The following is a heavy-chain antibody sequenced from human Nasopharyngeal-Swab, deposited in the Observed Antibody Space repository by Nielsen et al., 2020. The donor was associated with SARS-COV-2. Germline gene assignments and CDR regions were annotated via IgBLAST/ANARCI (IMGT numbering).Heavy chain of an antibody. CDR1: GGSISSYY. CDR2: IYYSGST. V-gene: IGHV4-59*01. J-gene: IGHJ6*02. Sequence: SETLSLTCTVSGGSISSYYWSWIRQPSGKGLEWIGYIYYSGSTNYNPSLKSRVTISVDTSKNQFSLKLSSVTAADTAVYYCARAYSSSWYPGYYYYGMDVWGQGTTVTVSS. CDR3: ARAYSSSWYPGYYYYGMDV. D-gene: IGHD6-13*01.